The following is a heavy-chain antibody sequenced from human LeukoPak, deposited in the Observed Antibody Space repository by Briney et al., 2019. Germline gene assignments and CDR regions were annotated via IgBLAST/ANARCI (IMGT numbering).Heavy chain of an antibody. D-gene: IGHD1-26*01. CDR1: GGSISSSSYY. V-gene: IGHV4-39*02. CDR3: AREGYSGSSVDY. Sequence: SETLSLTCTVSGGSISSSSYYWGWIRQPPGKGLEWIGSIYYSGSTYYNPSLKSRVTISVDTSKNQFSLKLSSVTAADTAVYYCAREGYSGSSVDYWGQGTLVTVSS. CDR2: IYYSGST. J-gene: IGHJ4*02.